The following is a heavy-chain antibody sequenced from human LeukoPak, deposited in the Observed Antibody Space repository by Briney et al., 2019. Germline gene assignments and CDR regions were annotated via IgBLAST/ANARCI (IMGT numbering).Heavy chain of an antibody. D-gene: IGHD5-24*01. Sequence: PGGSLRLSCGASAFIFENYAMSWVRQAPGKGLEWVSTISPTGSHTFYSDSVKGWYDISRDNSKNTLYLQMNSLRAEDTAVYYCARDRPGDGFNSDWGQGTLVTVSS. CDR3: ARDRPGDGFNSD. CDR2: ISPTGSHT. J-gene: IGHJ4*02. V-gene: IGHV3-23*01. CDR1: AFIFENYA.